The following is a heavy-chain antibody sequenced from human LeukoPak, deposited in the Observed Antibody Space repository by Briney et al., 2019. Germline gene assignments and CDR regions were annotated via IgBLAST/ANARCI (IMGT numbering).Heavy chain of an antibody. D-gene: IGHD5-18*01. J-gene: IGHJ4*02. V-gene: IGHV3-21*01. CDR2: ISSSSSYI. CDR1: GFTFSSYS. Sequence: KAGGSLRLSCAASGFTFSSYSMNWVRQAPGKGLEWVSSISSSSSYIYYADSVKGRFTISRDNAKNSLYLQMNSLRAEDTAVYYCARDLGYNYNPFDYWGQGTLVTVSS. CDR3: ARDLGYNYNPFDY.